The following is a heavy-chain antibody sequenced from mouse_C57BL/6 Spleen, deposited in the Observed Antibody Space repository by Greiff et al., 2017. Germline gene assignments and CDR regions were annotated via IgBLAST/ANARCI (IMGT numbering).Heavy chain of an antibody. CDR2: INPGSGGT. CDR3: ARSGLLPPGYAMDY. Sequence: QVQLQQSGAELVRPGTSVKVSCKASGYAFTNYLIAWVKQRPGQGLEWIGVINPGSGGTNYNEKFKGKATLTADKSSSTAYMQLSSLTSEDSAVYFCARSGLLPPGYAMDYWGPGTSVTVSS. J-gene: IGHJ4*01. D-gene: IGHD2-3*01. CDR1: GYAFTNYL. V-gene: IGHV1-54*01.